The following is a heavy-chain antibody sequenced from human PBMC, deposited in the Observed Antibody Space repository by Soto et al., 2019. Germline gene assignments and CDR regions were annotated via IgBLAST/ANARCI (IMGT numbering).Heavy chain of an antibody. J-gene: IGHJ2*01. D-gene: IGHD6-6*01. CDR1: GFTFSSYS. Sequence: GGSLRLSCAASGFTFSSYSMNWVRQAPGKGLEWVSSISSSSSYIYYADSEKGRFTISRDNAKNSLYLQMNSLRAEDTAVYYCARDGEYSSSSSYWYFDLWGRGTLVTVSS. CDR3: ARDGEYSSSSSYWYFDL. V-gene: IGHV3-21*01. CDR2: ISSSSSYI.